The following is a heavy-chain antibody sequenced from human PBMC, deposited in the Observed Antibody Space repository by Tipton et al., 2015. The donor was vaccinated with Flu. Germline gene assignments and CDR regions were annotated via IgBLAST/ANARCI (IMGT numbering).Heavy chain of an antibody. CDR3: AGDRLLWFGDRYGMDI. Sequence: TLSLTCTVSGGSISSSSYYWGWIRQPPGKGLEWIGSIYYSGSTYYNPSLKSRVTISVDTSKNQLSLKLSSVTAADTAVYYCAGDRLLWFGDRYGMDIWGQGTTVTVSS. J-gene: IGHJ6*02. V-gene: IGHV4-39*07. CDR2: IYYSGST. CDR1: GGSISSSSYY. D-gene: IGHD3-10*01.